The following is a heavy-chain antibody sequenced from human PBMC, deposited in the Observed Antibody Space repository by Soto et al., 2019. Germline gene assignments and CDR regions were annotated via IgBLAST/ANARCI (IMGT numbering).Heavy chain of an antibody. CDR1: GFTFSSYS. CDR2: ISSSSSAI. J-gene: IGHJ4*02. V-gene: IGHV3-48*01. CDR3: ARVPDFRYCGDGSCYPDS. D-gene: IGHD2-15*01. Sequence: GGSLRLSCAASGFTFSSYSINWVRQAPGKGLEWVSYISSSSSAIYYADSVKGRFTISRDNAKNSLYLQMNSLRAQDTATYYCARVPDFRYCGDGSCYPDSWGQGTLVTVSS.